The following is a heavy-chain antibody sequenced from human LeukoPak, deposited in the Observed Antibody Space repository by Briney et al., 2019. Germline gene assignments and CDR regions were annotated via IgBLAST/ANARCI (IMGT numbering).Heavy chain of an antibody. J-gene: IGHJ4*02. D-gene: IGHD4-23*01. Sequence: GSLRLSCAASGFTFSSYSMNWVRQAPGKGLEWVSAISGSGGSTYYADSVKGRFTISRDNSKNTLYLQMNSLRAEDTAVYYCARVYGNSNFDYWGQGTLVTVSS. CDR3: ARVYGNSNFDY. CDR2: ISGSGGST. CDR1: GFTFSSYS. V-gene: IGHV3-23*01.